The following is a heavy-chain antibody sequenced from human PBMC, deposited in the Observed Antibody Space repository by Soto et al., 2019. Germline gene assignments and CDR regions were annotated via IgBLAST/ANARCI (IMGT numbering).Heavy chain of an antibody. D-gene: IGHD3-10*01. CDR2: IIPILGIA. CDR1: GGTFSSYT. J-gene: IGHJ5*02. Sequence: SVKVSCKASGGTFSSYTISWVRQAPGQGLEWMGRIIPILGIANYAQKFQGRVTITADKSTSTAYMELSSLRSEDTAVYYCARLEATRTTWFAGPYNWFDPWGEGTLVTVSS. V-gene: IGHV1-69*02. CDR3: ARLEATRTTWFAGPYNWFDP.